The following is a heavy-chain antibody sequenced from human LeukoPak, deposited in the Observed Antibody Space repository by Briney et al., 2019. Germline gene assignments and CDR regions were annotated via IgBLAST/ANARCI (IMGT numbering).Heavy chain of an antibody. CDR3: VRETYKSDGGHDY. CDR2: INGDGSST. Sequence: GRSLSLSCAVSGFTFTTYWMHWVRQAPGKGLVPVCCINGDGSSTAYADSVKGRFTLSRDNTRNTVYLHMNSLRAEDTDFYYCVRETYKSDGGHDYWGQGTLVTVSS. D-gene: IGHD4-23*01. V-gene: IGHV3-74*01. CDR1: GFTFTTYW. J-gene: IGHJ4*02.